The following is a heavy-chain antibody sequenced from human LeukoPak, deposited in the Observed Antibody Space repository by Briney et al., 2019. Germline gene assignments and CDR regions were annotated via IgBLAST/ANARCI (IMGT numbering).Heavy chain of an antibody. CDR2: IYYSGST. V-gene: IGHV4-61*01. D-gene: IGHD3-9*01. CDR1: GGSVSSGSYF. CDR3: ARGTLTGRVVYLDY. Sequence: PSETLSLTCTVSGGSVSSGSYFWSWIRQAPGKGLEWIGYIYYSGSTNYNSSLKSRVTISLDMSKNQFSLKLSSVTAADTAVYYCARGTLTGRVVYLDYWGQGTLVTVSS. J-gene: IGHJ4*02.